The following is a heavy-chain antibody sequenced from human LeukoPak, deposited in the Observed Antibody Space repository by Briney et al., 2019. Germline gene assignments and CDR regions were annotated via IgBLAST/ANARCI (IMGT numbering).Heavy chain of an antibody. CDR2: IKQDGSEK. Sequence: GGSLRLSCVASGFTFSSSWMSWVRQAPGQGLEWVANIKQDGSEKSYVESVRGRFTISRDNAKNSLYLQLNSLRAEDTALYYCARDNPPDYWGQGTLVTVSS. J-gene: IGHJ4*02. CDR1: GFTFSSSW. CDR3: ARDNPPDY. V-gene: IGHV3-7*03.